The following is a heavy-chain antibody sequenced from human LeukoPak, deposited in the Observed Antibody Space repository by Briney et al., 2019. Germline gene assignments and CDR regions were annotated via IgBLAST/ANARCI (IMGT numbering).Heavy chain of an antibody. J-gene: IGHJ3*02. Sequence: GGSLRLPCAASGFIFSSYWMHWVRQAPGKGLVWVSRITSSGSSTSYADSVKGRFTISRDNAKNTLYLQMNSLRADDTAVYYCARVGIGYAFDIWGQGTMVTVSS. CDR1: GFIFSSYW. CDR3: ARVGIGYAFDI. V-gene: IGHV3-74*01. CDR2: ITSSGSST. D-gene: IGHD2-15*01.